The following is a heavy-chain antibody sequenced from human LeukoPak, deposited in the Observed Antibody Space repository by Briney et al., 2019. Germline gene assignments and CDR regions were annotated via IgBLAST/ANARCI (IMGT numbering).Heavy chain of an antibody. D-gene: IGHD6-19*01. CDR3: ARETEREAVAGPYVDV. Sequence: GGSLRLSCAASGFTFSFSSYSMNRVRQAPGKGLEWVSYISSSSTIYYADSVKGRFTISRDNTKNSLYLQMNSLRAEDTAVYYCARETEREAVAGPYVDVWGQGTTVTVSS. J-gene: IGHJ6*01. CDR1: GFTFSFSSYS. V-gene: IGHV3-48*04. CDR2: ISSSSTI.